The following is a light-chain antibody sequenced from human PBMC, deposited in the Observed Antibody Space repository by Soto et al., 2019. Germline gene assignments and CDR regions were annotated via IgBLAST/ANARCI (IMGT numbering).Light chain of an antibody. Sequence: QSALTQPASVSGSPGQSITISCTGTSSDVGAYDYVSWYHQHPDKAPKLIIYVVSNRPSGVSNRFSGSKSGNTASLTISGLQAEDEADCYCSLYTSSDTPYVFGTGTKLTVL. J-gene: IGLJ1*01. CDR1: SSDVGAYDY. CDR2: VVS. CDR3: SLYTSSDTPYV. V-gene: IGLV2-14*01.